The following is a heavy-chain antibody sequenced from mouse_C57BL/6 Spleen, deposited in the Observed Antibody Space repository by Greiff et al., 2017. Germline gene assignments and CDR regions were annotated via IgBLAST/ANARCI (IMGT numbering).Heavy chain of an antibody. D-gene: IGHD2-1*01. CDR2: ISSGSSTI. Sequence: EVKLVESGGGLVKPGGSLKLSCAASGFTFSDYGMHWVRQAPEKGLEWVAYISSGSSTIYYADKVKGRFTIARDNAKNTLFLQLTSLRSEDTDMYYCSRPLYYGNYPFDYWGQGTTLTVSS. CDR3: SRPLYYGNYPFDY. CDR1: GFTFSDYG. V-gene: IGHV5-17*01. J-gene: IGHJ2*01.